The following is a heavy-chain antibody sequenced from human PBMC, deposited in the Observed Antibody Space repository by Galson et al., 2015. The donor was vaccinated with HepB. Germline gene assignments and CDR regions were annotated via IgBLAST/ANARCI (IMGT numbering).Heavy chain of an antibody. CDR2: ISHSSTYI. J-gene: IGHJ6*02. CDR3: ARDREMSTRWPDYYLHSGMDV. CDR1: GITFSSYS. Sequence: SLRLSCAVSGITFSSYSMNWVRQAPGKGLEWVSSISHSSTYIYYAASVKGRFTISRDNAKNSLYLQMNSLRADDTAVYYCARDREMSTRWPDYYLHSGMDVWGQGTTVTVSS. V-gene: IGHV3-21*01. D-gene: IGHD5-24*01.